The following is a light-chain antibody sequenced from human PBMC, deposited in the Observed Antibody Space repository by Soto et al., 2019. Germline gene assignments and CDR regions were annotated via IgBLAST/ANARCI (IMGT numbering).Light chain of an antibody. J-gene: IGLJ1*01. CDR2: DVS. CDR1: SSDVGGYNY. Sequence: PGQSITISCTGTSSDVGGYNYVSWYQQHPGKAPKLMIYDVSNRPSGVSNRFSGSKSGNTASLTISGLQAEDEADYYCSSYTSSSTYVFGTGTKVTVL. CDR3: SSYTSSSTYV. V-gene: IGLV2-14*04.